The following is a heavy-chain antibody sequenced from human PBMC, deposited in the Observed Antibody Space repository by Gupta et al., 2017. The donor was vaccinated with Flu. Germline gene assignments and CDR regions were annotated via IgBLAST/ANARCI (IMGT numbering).Heavy chain of an antibody. CDR1: GFDFSRYG. D-gene: IGHD5-12*01. CDR3: AKGGGDSGFDMWVDP. V-gene: IGHV3-33*03. J-gene: IGHJ5*02. CDR2: VWYDGSHT. Sequence: QVQLVESGGGVVQPGMSLRPSCEASGFDFSRYGMHWVRQAPGKGLKWVAVVWYDGSHTYYGDSVRDRFTISRDNSKNTVYLQMDSLRGEDTAIYYCAKGGGDSGFDMWVDPWGQGTLVTVS.